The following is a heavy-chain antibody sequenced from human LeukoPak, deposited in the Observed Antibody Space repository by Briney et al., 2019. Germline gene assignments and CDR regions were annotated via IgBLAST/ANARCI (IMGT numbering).Heavy chain of an antibody. CDR1: GGTFSSYT. CDR3: ARDPIVVVPRYYFDY. CDR2: IIPIFGTA. D-gene: IGHD2-2*01. V-gene: IGHV1-69*13. Sequence: SVKVSCKASGGTFSSYTISWVRQAPGQGLEWMGGIIPIFGTADYAQKFQGRVTITADESTSTAYMELSSLRSEDTAVYYCARDPIVVVPRYYFDYWGQGTLVTVSS. J-gene: IGHJ4*02.